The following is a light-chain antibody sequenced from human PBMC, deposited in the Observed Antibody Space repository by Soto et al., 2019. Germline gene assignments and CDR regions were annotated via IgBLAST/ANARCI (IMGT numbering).Light chain of an antibody. CDR3: AAWDDSLNGVV. V-gene: IGLV1-44*01. Sequence: QSVLTQPPSASGTPGQRVTISCSGSSSNIGSNTVNWYQQLPGTAPKLLIYSNNQPPSGVPDRFSDSKSGTSASLAISGLQSEEEADYYCAAWDDSLNGVVFGGGTKLTVL. CDR1: SSNIGSNT. CDR2: SNN. J-gene: IGLJ2*01.